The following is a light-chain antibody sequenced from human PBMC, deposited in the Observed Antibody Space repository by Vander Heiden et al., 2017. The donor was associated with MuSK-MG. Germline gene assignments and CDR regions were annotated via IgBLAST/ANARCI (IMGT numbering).Light chain of an antibody. Sequence: DIQMTQSPSSLSAPVGDSVTITCQASEDINNFLSWFQQKPGKAPKLLIYGASNLETGVPSRFSGSGSGTDFTLTISSLQPEDSATYYCQQYDIYRTFGQGTKLXIK. J-gene: IGKJ2*01. V-gene: IGKV1-33*01. CDR1: EDINNF. CDR3: QQYDIYRT. CDR2: GAS.